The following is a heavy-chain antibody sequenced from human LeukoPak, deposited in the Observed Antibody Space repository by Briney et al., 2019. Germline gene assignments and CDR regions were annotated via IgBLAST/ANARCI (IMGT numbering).Heavy chain of an antibody. CDR3: ARAGRFGAFDI. CDR1: GFTFSSYW. V-gene: IGHV3-74*01. D-gene: IGHD3-3*01. CDR2: INSDGSST. J-gene: IGHJ3*02. Sequence: GGSLRLSCAASGFTFSSYWMHWVRQAPGKGLVWVSRINSDGSSTSYADTVKGRFTISRDNAKNTLYLQMNSLRAEDTAVYYCARAGRFGAFDIWGQGTMVTVSS.